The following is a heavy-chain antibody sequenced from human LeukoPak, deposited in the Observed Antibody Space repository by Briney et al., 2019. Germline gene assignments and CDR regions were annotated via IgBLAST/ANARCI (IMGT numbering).Heavy chain of an antibody. CDR3: ARVGIVVVPAVEAFDI. J-gene: IGHJ3*02. V-gene: IGHV4-31*03. D-gene: IGHD2-2*03. CDR1: GGSISSGGYY. CDR2: IYYSGST. Sequence: PSQTLSLTCTVSGGSISSGGYYWSWIRQHPGKGLEWIGYIYYSGSTYYNPSLKSRVTISVDTSKNQFSLKLSSVTAADTAVYYCARVGIVVVPAVEAFDIWGQGTMVTVSS.